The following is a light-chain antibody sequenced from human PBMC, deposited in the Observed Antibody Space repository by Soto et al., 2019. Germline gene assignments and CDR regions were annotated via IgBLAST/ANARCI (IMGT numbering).Light chain of an antibody. CDR3: HQRQSWPRT. Sequence: EIVVTQSPGTLSLSPGERATLSCRASQSISNDHLAWYQQKPGQAPRLLIYGTSNRATGGIADRFSGSGSGTDFTLTISRLEPEDFAVYYCHQRQSWPRTFGQGTKVDI. CDR1: QSISNDH. CDR2: GTS. J-gene: IGKJ1*01. V-gene: IGKV3-20*01.